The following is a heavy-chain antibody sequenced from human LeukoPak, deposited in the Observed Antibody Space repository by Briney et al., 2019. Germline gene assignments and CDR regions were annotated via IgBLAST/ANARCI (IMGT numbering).Heavy chain of an antibody. CDR1: GFTFDDYA. Sequence: GGSLRLSCAASGFTFDDYAMHWVRQAPGKGLEWVSGISGSGGSTYYVDSVKGRFTISRDNSKNTLYLQMNSLRAEDTAVYYCAKDRRTAAVGTPYYFDYWGQGTLVTVSS. CDR3: AKDRRTAAVGTPYYFDY. D-gene: IGHD6-13*01. J-gene: IGHJ4*02. CDR2: ISGSGGST. V-gene: IGHV3-23*01.